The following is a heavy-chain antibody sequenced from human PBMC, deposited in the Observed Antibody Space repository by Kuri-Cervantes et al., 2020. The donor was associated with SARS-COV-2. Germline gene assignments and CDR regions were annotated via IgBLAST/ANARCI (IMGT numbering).Heavy chain of an antibody. D-gene: IGHD3-9*01. V-gene: IGHV4-4*07. CDR3: AREYYDILTGHQLFDY. Sequence: GSLRLSCTVSGGSISSYYWSWIRQPAGRGLEWIGRIYTSGSTDYNPSLKSRVTMSVDTSKNQFSLKLSSVTAADTAVYYCAREYYDILTGHQLFDYWSQGTLVTVSS. CDR2: IYTSGST. CDR1: GGSISSYY. J-gene: IGHJ4*02.